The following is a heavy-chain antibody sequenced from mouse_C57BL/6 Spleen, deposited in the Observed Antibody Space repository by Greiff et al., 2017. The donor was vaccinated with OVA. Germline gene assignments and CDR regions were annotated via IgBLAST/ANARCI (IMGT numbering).Heavy chain of an antibody. CDR2: INPNNGGT. CDR3: ARGTVVP. CDR1: GYTFTDYY. V-gene: IGHV1-26*01. Sequence: VQLQQSGPELVKPGASVKISCKASGYTFTDYYMNWVKQSHGKSLEWIGDINPNNGGTSYNQKFKGKATLTVDKSSSTAYMELRSLTSEDSAVYYCARGTVVPWGQGTLVTVSA. D-gene: IGHD1-1*01. J-gene: IGHJ3*01.